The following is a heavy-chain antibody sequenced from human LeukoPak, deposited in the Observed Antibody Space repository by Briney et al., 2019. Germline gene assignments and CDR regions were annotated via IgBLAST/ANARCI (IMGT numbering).Heavy chain of an antibody. CDR2: ISSNGGST. CDR3: AGGPAEVFGVVPVDY. V-gene: IGHV3-64*01. D-gene: IGHD3-3*01. J-gene: IGHJ4*02. CDR1: GFTFSSYA. Sequence: AGGSLRLSCAASGFTFSSYAVHWVRQAPGKGLEYVSAISSNGGSTYYANSVKGRFTISRDNSKNTLYLQMGSLRAEDMAVYYCAGGPAEVFGVVPVDYWGQGTLVTVSS.